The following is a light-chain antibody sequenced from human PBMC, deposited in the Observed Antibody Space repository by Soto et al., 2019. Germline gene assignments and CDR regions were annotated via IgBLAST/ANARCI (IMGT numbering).Light chain of an antibody. J-gene: IGKJ1*01. CDR3: QQYGSSRT. CDR1: QSVSSSY. V-gene: IGKV3-20*01. CDR2: GAS. Sequence: EMVLTQSPGTLSLSPGERATRSCRASQSVSSSYLVWYQQKPGQAPRLLIYGASSRATGIPDRFSGSGSGTDFTLPISRLEPEDFAVYYCQQYGSSRTFGQGTKVDIK.